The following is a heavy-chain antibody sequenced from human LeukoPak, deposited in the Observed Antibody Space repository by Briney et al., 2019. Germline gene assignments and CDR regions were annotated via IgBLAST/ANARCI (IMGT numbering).Heavy chain of an antibody. Sequence: SETLSLTCTVSGYSISSGYYWGWIRQPPGKGLEWIGSIYHSGSTSYNPSLRSRVTISVDTSKNQFSLKLSSVTAADTAVYYCARESYDAFDIWGQGTMVTVSS. D-gene: IGHD5-12*01. CDR1: GYSISSGYY. CDR2: IYHSGST. CDR3: ARESYDAFDI. V-gene: IGHV4-38-2*02. J-gene: IGHJ3*02.